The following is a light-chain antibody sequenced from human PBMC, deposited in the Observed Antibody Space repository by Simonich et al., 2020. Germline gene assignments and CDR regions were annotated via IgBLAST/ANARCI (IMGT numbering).Light chain of an antibody. J-gene: IGKJ5*01. V-gene: IGKV4-1*01. CDR3: QQYYSTPIT. CDR2: WEA. CDR1: QSVLYSSNNKNY. Sequence: DIVMTQSPDSLAVSLGERATINCKSSQSVLYSSNNKNYLAWYQQKPGQPPKLLIYWEATRESGCPDRCRGSGSGTDFTLTISSLQAEDVEVYYCQQYYSTPITFGQGTRLEIK.